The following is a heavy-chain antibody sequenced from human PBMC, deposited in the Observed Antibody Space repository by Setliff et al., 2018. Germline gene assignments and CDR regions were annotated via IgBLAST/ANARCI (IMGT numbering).Heavy chain of an antibody. CDR1: GFTFSSYS. D-gene: IGHD3-22*01. Sequence: GGSLRLSCAASGFTFSSYSMNWVRQAPGKGLEWVANIKQDGSEKYYVDSVKGRFTISRDNAKNSLYLQMNSLGVEDTAVYYCAKDRGRFTSPFSTMKDYWGQGTLVTVSS. CDR3: AKDRGRFTSPFSTMKDY. J-gene: IGHJ4*02. V-gene: IGHV3-7*03. CDR2: IKQDGSEK.